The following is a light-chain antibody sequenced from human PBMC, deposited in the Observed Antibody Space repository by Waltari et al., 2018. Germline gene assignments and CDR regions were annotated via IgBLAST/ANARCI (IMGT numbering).Light chain of an antibody. V-gene: IGLV2-11*01. CDR1: SSDVGGYHY. J-gene: IGLJ2*01. CDR2: DVY. CDR3: CSYAGSYTLI. Sequence: QSALTQPRSVSGSPGQSVTISCTGTSSDVGGYHYVTWYQHHPGKAPKLMLYDVYKRPSGVPDRFSGSKSGNTASLTISGLQVEDEADYYCCSYAGSYTLIFGGGTKLTVL.